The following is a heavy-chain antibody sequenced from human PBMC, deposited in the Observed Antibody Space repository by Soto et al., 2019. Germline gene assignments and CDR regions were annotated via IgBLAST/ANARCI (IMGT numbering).Heavy chain of an antibody. CDR2: ISYDGSNK. CDR3: AREGPREYSSSSGAFDL. D-gene: IGHD6-6*01. CDR1: GFTFSSYA. V-gene: IGHV3-30-3*01. J-gene: IGHJ3*01. Sequence: VGSLRDSWTSSGFTFSSYAMQWVRQSPVKVLEWVSVISYDGSNKYYADSVKGRFTISRDNSKNTLYLQMNSLRAEDTAVYYCAREGPREYSSSSGAFDLWGQGTMVTVSS.